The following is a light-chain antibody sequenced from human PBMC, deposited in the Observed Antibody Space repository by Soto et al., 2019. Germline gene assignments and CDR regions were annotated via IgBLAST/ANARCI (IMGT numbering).Light chain of an antibody. V-gene: IGLV2-23*02. CDR3: CSYAGSTVQ. CDR2: EVS. CDR1: SSDVGSYNL. Sequence: QSVLTQPASVSGSPGQSITISCTGTSSDVGSYNLVSWYQHHPGKAPKLMIYEVSKRPSGVSNRFSGSKSGNTASLTISGLQAEDEAHYHCCSYAGSTVQFGGGTKVTVL. J-gene: IGLJ3*02.